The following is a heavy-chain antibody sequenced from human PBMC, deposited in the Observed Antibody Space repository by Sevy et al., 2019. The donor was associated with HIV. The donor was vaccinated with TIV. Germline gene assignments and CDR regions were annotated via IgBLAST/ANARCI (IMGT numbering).Heavy chain of an antibody. CDR2: IYYSGST. Sequence: SETLSLTCSVSGGSMRNFYWSWIRQPPGKGLEWIGNIYYSGSTNYNPSLMSRVTMSVDTSKNQFSLKLSSVTAADTAVYYCARSGFLEWAGSTRGPRNWFDPWGQRTLVTVSS. CDR3: ARSGFLEWAGSTRGPRNWFDP. V-gene: IGHV4-59*13. D-gene: IGHD3-3*01. CDR1: GGSMRNFY. J-gene: IGHJ5*02.